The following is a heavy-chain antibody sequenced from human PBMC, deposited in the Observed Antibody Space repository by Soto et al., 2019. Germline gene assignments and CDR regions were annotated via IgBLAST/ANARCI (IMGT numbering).Heavy chain of an antibody. V-gene: IGHV2-5*01. CDR3: ARRRRSCGGGRCPLYYFDY. J-gene: IGHJ4*02. Sequence: QITLKESGPPLVKPTQTLTLTCTFSGFSLTTSEVGVGWIRQPPGKALEWLALIYWNDDKRYSPSLRSRLTVTKDTSKNQVVLTMTNMDPVDTATYYCARRRRSCGGGRCPLYYFDYWGQGTLVTVSS. CDR2: IYWNDDK. CDR1: GFSLTTSEVG. D-gene: IGHD2-15*01.